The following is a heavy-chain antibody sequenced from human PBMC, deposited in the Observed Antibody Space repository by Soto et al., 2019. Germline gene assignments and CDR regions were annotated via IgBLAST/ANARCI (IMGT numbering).Heavy chain of an antibody. Sequence: GGSLRLSCAASGFTFSSYWMHWVRQAPGKGLVWVSHINSDGSSTTYADSVKGRFTISRDNAKNTLYLQMNSPRAEDTAVYYCVRDDPGLGIDYWAWEPWSPSPQ. V-gene: IGHV3-74*01. D-gene: IGHD1-26*01. CDR2: INSDGSST. CDR1: GFTFSSYW. J-gene: IGHJ4*02. CDR3: VRDDPGLGIDY.